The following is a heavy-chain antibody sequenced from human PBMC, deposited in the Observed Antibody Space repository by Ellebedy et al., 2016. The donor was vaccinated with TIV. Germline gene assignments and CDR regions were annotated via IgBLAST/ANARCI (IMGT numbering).Heavy chain of an antibody. V-gene: IGHV3-53*01. Sequence: GESLKISXAASGFTVSSNYISWVRQAPGKWLEWVSVIYAGGSTYYADSVRGRFTNSRDNANNIVYLQMDSMRAEDTALYYCARGRPNYGDFPSWGQGTLVTVSS. CDR2: IYAGGST. CDR3: ARGRPNYGDFPS. CDR1: GFTVSSNY. J-gene: IGHJ1*01. D-gene: IGHD3-10*01.